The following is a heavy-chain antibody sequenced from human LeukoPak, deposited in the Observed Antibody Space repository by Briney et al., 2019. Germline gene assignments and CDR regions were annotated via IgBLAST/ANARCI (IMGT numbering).Heavy chain of an antibody. J-gene: IGHJ6*02. CDR1: GFTFSSYA. CDR3: AKDGSYCSSTSCRTYYYYYGMDV. D-gene: IGHD2-2*01. Sequence: GGSLRLSCAASGFTFSSYAMSWVRQAPGKELEWVSAISGSGGSTYYADSVKGRFTTSRDNSKNTLYLQMNSLRAEDTAVYYCAKDGSYCSSTSCRTYYYYYGMDVWGQGTTVTVSS. CDR2: ISGSGGST. V-gene: IGHV3-23*01.